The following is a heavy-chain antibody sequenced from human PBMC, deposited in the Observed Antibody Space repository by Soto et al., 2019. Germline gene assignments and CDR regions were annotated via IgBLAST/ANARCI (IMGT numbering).Heavy chain of an antibody. CDR2: IYYSGST. J-gene: IGHJ4*02. V-gene: IGHV4-39*01. Sequence: PSETLSLTCTVSGGSISSISYYWGWIRQPPGKGLEWIGSIYYSGSTYYNPSLKSRVTISVDTSKNQFSLKLSSVTAADTAVYYCARILTYYYGSGSVGFDYWGQGTLVTVSS. CDR3: ARILTYYYGSGSVGFDY. CDR1: GGSISSISYY. D-gene: IGHD3-10*01.